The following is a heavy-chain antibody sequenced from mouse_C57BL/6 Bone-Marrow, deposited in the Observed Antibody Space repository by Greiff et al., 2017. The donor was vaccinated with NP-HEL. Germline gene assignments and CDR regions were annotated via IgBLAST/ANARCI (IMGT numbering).Heavy chain of an antibody. D-gene: IGHD2-2*01. V-gene: IGHV1-26*01. CDR1: GYTFTDYY. CDR3: AGEGYPFAY. Sequence: EVQLQQSGPELVKPGASVKISCKASGYTFTDYYMNWVKQSHGKSLEWIGDINPNNGGTSYNQKFKGKATLTVDKSSSTAYMELRSLTSEDSAVYYCAGEGYPFAYWGQGTLVTVSA. J-gene: IGHJ3*01. CDR2: INPNNGGT.